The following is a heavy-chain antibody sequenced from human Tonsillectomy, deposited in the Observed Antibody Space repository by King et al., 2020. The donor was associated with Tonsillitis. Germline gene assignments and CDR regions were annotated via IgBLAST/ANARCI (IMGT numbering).Heavy chain of an antibody. V-gene: IGHV1-2*02. CDR1: GYTFTGYY. J-gene: IGHJ3*02. Sequence: QLVQSGAEVKKPGASVKVSCKASGYTFTGYYIHLVRQAPGQGLEWMGWIHPNSGGTNYAQRFQGKVTMTRDTSIRIAYMELSRLRSDDTAVYYCARDLGYSGYDGAFNIWGQGTMVTVSS. CDR3: ARDLGYSGYDGAFNI. CDR2: IHPNSGGT. D-gene: IGHD5-12*01.